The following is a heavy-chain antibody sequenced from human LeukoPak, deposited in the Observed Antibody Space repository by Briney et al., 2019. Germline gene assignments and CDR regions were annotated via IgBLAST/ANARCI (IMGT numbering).Heavy chain of an antibody. D-gene: IGHD4-17*01. CDR3: ARDYGDYVSFYYYYMDV. Sequence: GGSLRPSCAASGFTFSRFPMHWVRQAPGKGLEWVAVISYDGSNKYYGDSVKGRFTISRDNSKNTLYLQLNSLRPEDTAVYYCARDYGDYVSFYYYYMDVWGIGTTVTVSS. CDR2: ISYDGSNK. CDR1: GFTFSRFP. V-gene: IGHV3-30*04. J-gene: IGHJ6*03.